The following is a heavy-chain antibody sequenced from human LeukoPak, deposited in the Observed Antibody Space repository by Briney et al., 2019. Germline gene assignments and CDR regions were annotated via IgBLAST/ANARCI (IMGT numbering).Heavy chain of an antibody. CDR2: IYTSGST. J-gene: IGHJ6*03. CDR3: ARVRAAIGWGYYYYYYMDV. Sequence: PSETLSLTCTVSGGSISSYYWSWIRQPAGKGLEWIGRIYTSGSTNYNPSLKSRVTMSVDTSKNQFSLKLSSVTAADTAVYYCARVRAAIGWGYYYYYYMDVWGKGTTVTVSS. D-gene: IGHD2-2*02. CDR1: GGSISSYY. V-gene: IGHV4-4*07.